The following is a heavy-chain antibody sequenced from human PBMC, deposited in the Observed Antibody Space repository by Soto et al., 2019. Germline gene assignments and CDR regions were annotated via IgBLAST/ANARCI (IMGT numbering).Heavy chain of an antibody. CDR3: ARDLIKGRYYGSGSYYYGMDV. J-gene: IGHJ6*02. CDR1: GGTFSSYA. Sequence: VQLVQSGAEVKKPGSSVKVSCKASGGTFSSYAISWVRQAPGQGLEWMGGIIPIFGTANYAQKFQGRVTITADESTSKAYMELSSLRSEDTAVYYCARDLIKGRYYGSGSYYYGMDVWGQGTTVTVSS. V-gene: IGHV1-69*01. CDR2: IIPIFGTA. D-gene: IGHD3-10*01.